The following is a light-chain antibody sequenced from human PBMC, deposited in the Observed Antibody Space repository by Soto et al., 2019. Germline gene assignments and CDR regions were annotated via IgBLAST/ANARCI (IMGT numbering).Light chain of an antibody. CDR2: GNI. Sequence: QSVLTQPPSVSGAPGQWVTISCTGSSSNIGAGYDVHWYQQRPGTAPKLLIFGNINRPSGVPDRFSGSKSGTSASLAITGLQAEDEGDYYCQSYDSSLSGSYVFGTGTKVTVL. V-gene: IGLV1-40*01. CDR1: SSNIGAGYD. CDR3: QSYDSSLSGSYV. J-gene: IGLJ1*01.